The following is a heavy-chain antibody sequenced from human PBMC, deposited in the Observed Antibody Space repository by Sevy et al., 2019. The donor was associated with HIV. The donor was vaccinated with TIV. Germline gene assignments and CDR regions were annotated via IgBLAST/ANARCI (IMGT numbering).Heavy chain of an antibody. V-gene: IGHV4-4*02. CDR3: ARLQGEYSDSDAFSMFFFDY. Sequence: SETLSLTCAVSGGSISSDNFWSWVRQPPGKGLEWIGDIYHSGSTNYSPSLGSRVTMSVDKSKNQFSLMLTSVTAADTAVYFCARLQGEYSDSDAFSMFFFDYWGQGALVTVSS. CDR2: IYHSGST. CDR1: GGSISSDNF. D-gene: IGHD3-22*01. J-gene: IGHJ4*02.